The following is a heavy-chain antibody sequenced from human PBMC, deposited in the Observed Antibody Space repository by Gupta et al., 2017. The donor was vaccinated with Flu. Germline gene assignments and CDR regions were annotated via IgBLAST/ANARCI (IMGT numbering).Heavy chain of an antibody. D-gene: IGHD4-17*01. CDR3: AREEADYDFDY. Sequence: EVQLVESGGALVQPGGSLKLSCAASGFTVSNFWMTWVRQAPGKGLEWVANIKEDGSEKFYADSVKGRFTVSRENAKNSVFLQLNSLTVEDTAVYYCAREEADYDFDYWGQGTLVTVAS. V-gene: IGHV3-7*01. CDR2: IKEDGSEK. J-gene: IGHJ4*02. CDR1: GFTVSNFW.